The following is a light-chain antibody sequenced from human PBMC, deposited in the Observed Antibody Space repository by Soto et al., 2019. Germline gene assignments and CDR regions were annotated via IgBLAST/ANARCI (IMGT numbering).Light chain of an antibody. J-gene: IGLJ2*01. V-gene: IGLV2-8*01. CDR2: EVS. CDR1: SSDVGGYNY. Sequence: QSALTQPPSASGSPGQSVTISCTGTSSDVGGYNYGSWYQQHPGKAPKLMIYEVSKRPSGVPDRFSGSKSGNTASLTVSGLQAEDEADYYCSSYAGSNNFFGGGTKLTVL. CDR3: SSYAGSNNF.